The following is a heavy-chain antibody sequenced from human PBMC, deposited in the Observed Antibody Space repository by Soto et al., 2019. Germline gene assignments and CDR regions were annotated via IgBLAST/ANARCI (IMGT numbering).Heavy chain of an antibody. CDR3: AREVGYYSATRRNLYFDY. J-gene: IGHJ4*02. CDR2: INHTGGS. Sequence: SETLSLTCAVSGGSFSGDYWSWVRQPPGKGLEWIGDINHTGGSNYNPSLKSRVMISVDTSKTQFSLNVTSVTAADTAVYYCAREVGYYSATRRNLYFDYWGPGTLVTVSS. CDR1: GGSFSGDY. D-gene: IGHD2-2*01. V-gene: IGHV4-34*01.